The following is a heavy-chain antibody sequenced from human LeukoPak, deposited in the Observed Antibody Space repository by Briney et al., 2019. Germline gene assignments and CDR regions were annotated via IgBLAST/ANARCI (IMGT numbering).Heavy chain of an antibody. CDR2: ISSSGSTI. CDR3: ARDEGASYYFDY. CDR1: GFTFSDYY. J-gene: IGHJ4*02. V-gene: IGHV3-11*01. D-gene: IGHD1-26*01. Sequence: GGTLRLSCAASGFTFSDYYMSWIRHAPRQGLEWVSYISSSGSTIYYADSAKGRFTISRDNAKNSLYLQMNSLRAEDTAVYYCARDEGASYYFDYWGREPWSPSPQ.